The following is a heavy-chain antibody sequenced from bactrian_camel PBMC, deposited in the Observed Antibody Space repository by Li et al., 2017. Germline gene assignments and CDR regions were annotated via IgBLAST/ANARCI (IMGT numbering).Heavy chain of an antibody. CDR1: GFPFSSYD. D-gene: IGHD6*01. V-gene: IGHV3S10*01. J-gene: IGHJ4*01. Sequence: VQLVESGGGLVQPGGSLRLSCAASGFPFSSYDMIWVRQAPGKGLEWVSVICTVGTSTYYADSVKGRFTISRDNAKNTVYLQMNSLKSEDTALYYCAKYGVSWSFDYWGQGTQVTVS. CDR2: ICTVGTST. CDR3: AKYGVSWSFDY.